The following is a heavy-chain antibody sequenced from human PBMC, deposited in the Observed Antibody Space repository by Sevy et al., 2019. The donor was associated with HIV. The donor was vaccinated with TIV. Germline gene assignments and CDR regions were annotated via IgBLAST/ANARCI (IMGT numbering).Heavy chain of an antibody. Sequence: GGSLRLSCAASGFTFSSYGMHWVRQAPGKGLEWVAVISYDGSNKYYADSVKGRFTISRVNSKNTLYLQMNSLRAEDTAVYYCAKVSGRGFGESAFDYWGQGTLVTVSS. V-gene: IGHV3-30*18. CDR2: ISYDGSNK. CDR1: GFTFSSYG. J-gene: IGHJ4*02. D-gene: IGHD3-10*01. CDR3: AKVSGRGFGESAFDY.